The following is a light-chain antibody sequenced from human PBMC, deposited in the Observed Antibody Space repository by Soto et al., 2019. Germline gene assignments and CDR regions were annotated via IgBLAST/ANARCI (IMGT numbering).Light chain of an antibody. CDR3: QQYNNWPQWT. CDR2: GAS. V-gene: IGKV3-15*01. Sequence: EIVMTQSPATLSVSPGERATLSCRASQSVSSNLVWYQQKPGQAPRLLIYGASTRATGIPARFSGSGSGTAFTLTISSLQSEDFAVYYCQQYNNWPQWTFGQGTKLEIK. J-gene: IGKJ1*01. CDR1: QSVSSN.